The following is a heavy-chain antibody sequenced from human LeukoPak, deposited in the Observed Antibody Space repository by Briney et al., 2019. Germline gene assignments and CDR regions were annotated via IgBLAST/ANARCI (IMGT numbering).Heavy chain of an antibody. CDR2: IKSDGSST. V-gene: IGHV3-74*01. Sequence: GGSLRLSCAASGFTFSSYWMHWVRQVPGKGLVWVSRIKSDGSSTSYADLVKGRFTMSRDNAKNTLYLQMNSVRAEDTAVYYCARESRTDYYGDYWGQGTLVTVSS. CDR1: GFTFSSYW. D-gene: IGHD3-10*01. CDR3: ARESRTDYYGDY. J-gene: IGHJ4*02.